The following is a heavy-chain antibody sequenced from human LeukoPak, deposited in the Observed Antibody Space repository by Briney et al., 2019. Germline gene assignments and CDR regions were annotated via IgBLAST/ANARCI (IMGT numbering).Heavy chain of an antibody. CDR1: GGSISSSSYY. CDR2: IYYSGST. V-gene: IGHV4-39*01. Sequence: SEPLSLTCTVSGGSISSSSYYWRWIRQPPARGLEWIGSIYYSGSTYYNPSLKSRVTISVDTSKNQFSLKLSSVTAADTAVYYCARPGIAAAATPYYFYYWGQGTLVTVSS. D-gene: IGHD6-13*01. J-gene: IGHJ4*02. CDR3: ARPGIAAAATPYYFYY.